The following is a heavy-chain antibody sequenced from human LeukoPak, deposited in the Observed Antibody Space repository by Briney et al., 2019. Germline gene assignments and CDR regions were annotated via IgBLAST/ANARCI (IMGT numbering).Heavy chain of an antibody. CDR1: GFTFSSYS. CDR3: ARDPKARYYDILTGYYPSPIRGMDV. CDR2: ISSSSSYI. J-gene: IGHJ6*02. D-gene: IGHD3-9*01. Sequence: GGSLRLSCAASGFTFSSYSMNWVRQAPGKGLEGVSSISSSSSYIYYADSVKGRFTISRDNAKNSLYLQMNSLRAEDTAVYYCARDPKARYYDILTGYYPSPIRGMDVWGQGTTVTVSS. V-gene: IGHV3-21*01.